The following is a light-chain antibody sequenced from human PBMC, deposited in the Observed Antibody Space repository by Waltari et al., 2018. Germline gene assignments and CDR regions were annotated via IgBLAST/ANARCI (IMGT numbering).Light chain of an antibody. CDR1: SGDVGGYPY. V-gene: IGLV2-8*01. CDR2: EVN. CDR3: SSYSDSNNLV. Sequence: QSALTQPPSASGSPGQSVTISCTGTSGDVGGYPYVSWYQQHPGRAPKLIIYEVNKRPSGVPGRLSGSKSGNTASLTVSGPQAEDEAEYYCSSYSDSNNLVFGGGTKLTVL. J-gene: IGLJ2*01.